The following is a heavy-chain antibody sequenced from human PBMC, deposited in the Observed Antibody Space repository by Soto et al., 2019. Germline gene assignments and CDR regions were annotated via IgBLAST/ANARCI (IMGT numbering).Heavy chain of an antibody. J-gene: IGHJ6*02. Sequence: GESLKISCKGSGYIFTSYWISWVRRMPGKGLEWMGRIDPSDSYTNYSPSFQGHVTISADKSISTAYLQWSSLKASDTAMYYCARQETMKPYNYYGMDVWGQGTTVTVSS. CDR3: ARQETMKPYNYYGMDV. CDR1: GYIFTSYW. CDR2: IDPSDSYT. V-gene: IGHV5-10-1*01. D-gene: IGHD3-22*01.